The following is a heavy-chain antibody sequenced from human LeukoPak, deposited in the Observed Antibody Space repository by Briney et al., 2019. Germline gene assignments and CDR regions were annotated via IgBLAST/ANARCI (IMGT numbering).Heavy chain of an antibody. J-gene: IGHJ4*02. Sequence: GASVKVSCKASGYTFTDYYMHWVRQAPGQGLEWMGWINPNSGATNYAQKFRGRVTMTRDTSISTAYMELSRLTSDDTAVFYCAREDYVSMGVDYWGQGTLVTVSS. CDR2: INPNSGAT. D-gene: IGHD3-16*01. CDR3: AREDYVSMGVDY. V-gene: IGHV1-2*02. CDR1: GYTFTDYY.